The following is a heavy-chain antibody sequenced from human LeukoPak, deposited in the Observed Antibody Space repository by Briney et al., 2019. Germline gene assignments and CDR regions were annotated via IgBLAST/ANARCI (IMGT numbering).Heavy chain of an antibody. Sequence: GSSVKVSCKASGGTFSSYAISWVRQAPGQGLEWMGGIIPIFGTANYAQKFQGRVTITTDESTSTAYMELSSLRSEDTAVYYCARGGREFRVVSYFDYWGQGTLVTVSS. CDR1: GGTFSSYA. CDR3: ARGGREFRVVSYFDY. CDR2: IIPIFGTA. J-gene: IGHJ4*02. D-gene: IGHD3-10*01. V-gene: IGHV1-69*05.